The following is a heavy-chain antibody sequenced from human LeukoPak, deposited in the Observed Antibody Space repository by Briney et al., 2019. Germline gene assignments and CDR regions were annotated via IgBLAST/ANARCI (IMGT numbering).Heavy chain of an antibody. V-gene: IGHV3-23*01. D-gene: IGHD6-19*01. CDR3: AKVLYSSGWYAEGDAFDI. Sequence: PGGSLRLSCAASGFTFSSYAMSWVRQAPGKGLEWVSAISGSGCSTYYADSVKDRFTISRDNSKNTLYLQMNSLRAEDTAVYYCAKVLYSSGWYAEGDAFDIWGQGTMVTVSS. CDR2: ISGSGCST. CDR1: GFTFSSYA. J-gene: IGHJ3*02.